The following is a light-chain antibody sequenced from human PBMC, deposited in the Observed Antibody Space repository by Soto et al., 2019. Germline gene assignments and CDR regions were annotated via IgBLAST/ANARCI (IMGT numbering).Light chain of an antibody. CDR2: DVS. CDR3: SSYTRSSTYV. V-gene: IGLV2-14*01. CDR1: SSDVGGYNY. J-gene: IGLJ1*01. Sequence: QSALTQPASVSGSPGQSITISCTATSSDVGGYNYVSWYQQHPGKAPKLMIYDVSNRPSGVSNRFSGSKSGNTASLTISGLQAEDEADYYCSSYTRSSTYVFGTGTKVTVL.